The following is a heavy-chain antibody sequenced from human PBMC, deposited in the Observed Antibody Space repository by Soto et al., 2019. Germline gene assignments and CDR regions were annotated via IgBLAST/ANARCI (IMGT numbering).Heavy chain of an antibody. D-gene: IGHD2-15*01. CDR1: GFTFSSYS. J-gene: IGHJ3*02. Sequence: PGGSLRLSCAASGFTFSSYSMNWVRQAPGKGLEWVSSISSSSSYIYYADSVKGRFTISRDNAKNSLYLQMNSLRAEDTAVYYCARDCSGGSCYFVDAFDIWGQGTMVTVSS. V-gene: IGHV3-21*01. CDR2: ISSSSSYI. CDR3: ARDCSGGSCYFVDAFDI.